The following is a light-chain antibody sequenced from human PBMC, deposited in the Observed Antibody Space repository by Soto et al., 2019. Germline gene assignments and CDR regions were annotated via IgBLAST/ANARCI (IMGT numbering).Light chain of an antibody. Sequence: QTALTQPASVSGSPGQSITISCSGTSRDVGGYNLVSWYQHHPGTAPKLMIYEVRNRPSGVSSRFSGSRSGDTASLTISGLQSEDEGDYYCSAYTTSSTLVFGGGTQLTVL. V-gene: IGLV2-14*01. CDR3: SAYTTSSTLV. CDR2: EVR. CDR1: SRDVGGYNL. J-gene: IGLJ7*01.